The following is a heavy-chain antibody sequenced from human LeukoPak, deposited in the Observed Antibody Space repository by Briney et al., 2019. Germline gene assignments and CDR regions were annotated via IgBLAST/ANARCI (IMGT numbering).Heavy chain of an antibody. V-gene: IGHV4-61*01. Sequence: SETLSLTCTVSGGSISSGSYYWSWIRQPPGKGLEWIGYIYYSGSTNYNPSLKSRVTISVDTSKNQFSLKLSSVTAADTAVYYCARGFVVVPAATIAFDIWGQGTMVTVSS. D-gene: IGHD2-2*01. CDR3: ARGFVVVPAATIAFDI. CDR1: GGSISSGSYY. CDR2: IYYSGST. J-gene: IGHJ3*02.